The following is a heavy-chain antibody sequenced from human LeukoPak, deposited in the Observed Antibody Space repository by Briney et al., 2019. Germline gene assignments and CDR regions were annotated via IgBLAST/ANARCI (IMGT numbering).Heavy chain of an antibody. D-gene: IGHD3-10*01. CDR1: GGSFSGYY. CDR3: ARHYSGSYVDY. Sequence: SETLSLTCAVYGGSFSGYYWSWIRQPPGKGLEWIGEINHSGSTNYNPSLKSRVTISVDTSKNQFSLKLSSVTAADTAVYYCARHYSGSYVDYWGQGTLVTVSS. V-gene: IGHV4-34*01. CDR2: INHSGST. J-gene: IGHJ4*02.